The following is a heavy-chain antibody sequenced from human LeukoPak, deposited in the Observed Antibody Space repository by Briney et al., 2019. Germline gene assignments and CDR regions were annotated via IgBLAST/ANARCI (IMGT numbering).Heavy chain of an antibody. J-gene: IGHJ4*02. V-gene: IGHV3-21*04. D-gene: IGHD3-3*02. CDR1: GFTFSDYS. CDR3: ARDSSSFPNYFDF. CDR2: ISTVSTYT. Sequence: GGSLRLSCAPSGFTFSDYSMNWVRQAPGKGLEWVASISTVSTYTFYGDSVEGRFSISRDNVKNTLYLQMNSLRAEDTAMYYCARDSSSFPNYFDFWGQGTLVTVSS.